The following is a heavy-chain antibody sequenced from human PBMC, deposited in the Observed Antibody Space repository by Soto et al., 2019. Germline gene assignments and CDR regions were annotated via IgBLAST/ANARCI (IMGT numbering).Heavy chain of an antibody. CDR3: ARDLGPLCSGGSCYHNWFDT. Sequence: SVKVSCKASGGTFSSYAISWVRQAPGQGLEWMGGIIPIFGTANYAQKFQGRVTITADKSTSTAYMELSSLRSEDTAVYYCARDLGPLCSGGSCYHNWFDTWGQGTLVTVSS. CDR1: GGTFSSYA. CDR2: IIPIFGTA. V-gene: IGHV1-69*06. D-gene: IGHD2-15*01. J-gene: IGHJ5*02.